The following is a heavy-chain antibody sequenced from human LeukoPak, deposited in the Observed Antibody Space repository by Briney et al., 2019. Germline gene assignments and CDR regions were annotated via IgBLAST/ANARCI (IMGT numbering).Heavy chain of an antibody. D-gene: IGHD3-9*01. CDR1: GGSISSYY. J-gene: IGHJ4*02. CDR2: IYYSGST. CDR3: ARVTGYMIEDYFDY. V-gene: IGHV4-59*01. Sequence: SETLSLTCTVSGGSISSYYWSWIRQPPGKGLEWIGYIYYSGSTNYNPSLKSRVTISVDTSKNQFSLKLSSVTAADTAVYYCARVTGYMIEDYFDYWGQGILVTVSS.